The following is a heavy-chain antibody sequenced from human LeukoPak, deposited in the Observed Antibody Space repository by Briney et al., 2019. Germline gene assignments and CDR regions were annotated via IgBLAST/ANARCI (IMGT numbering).Heavy chain of an antibody. CDR2: ISGSGGST. CDR3: AKTPLQYYYGSSGYSIVTDY. D-gene: IGHD3-22*01. J-gene: IGHJ4*02. CDR1: GSTFSSYA. Sequence: PGGSLRLSCAASGSTFSSYAMSWVRQAPGKGLEWVSAISGSGGSTYYADSVKGRFTISRDNSKNTLYLQMNSLRAEDTAVYYCAKTPLQYYYGSSGYSIVTDYWGQGTLVTVSS. V-gene: IGHV3-23*01.